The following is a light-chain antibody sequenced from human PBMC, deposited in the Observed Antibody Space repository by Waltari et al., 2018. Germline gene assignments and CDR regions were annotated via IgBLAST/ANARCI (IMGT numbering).Light chain of an antibody. J-gene: IGKJ1*01. V-gene: IGKV3-15*01. CDR2: GAS. CDR1: QSIGSH. CDR3: QQYHNWPRGM. Sequence: EIVMTQSPVTLSVSPGERVTLSVSDSQSIGSHLAWYQQKPGQPPRILIYGASTRASGIPARFSGSGSETDFTLTISSLQSEDSALYYCQQYHNWPRGMFGQGTKVEFK.